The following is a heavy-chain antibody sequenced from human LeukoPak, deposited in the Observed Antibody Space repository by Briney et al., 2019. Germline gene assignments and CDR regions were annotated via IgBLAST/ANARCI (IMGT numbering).Heavy chain of an antibody. Sequence: GESLKISXKGSGYSFTSYWIGWVRQMPGKGLEWMGIIYPGDSDTRYSPSFQGQVTISADKSISTAYLQWSSLKASDTAMYYCARTNDYVWGSYRGYYYYMDVWGKGTTVTVSS. CDR3: ARTNDYVWGSYRGYYYYMDV. V-gene: IGHV5-51*01. D-gene: IGHD3-16*01. CDR2: IYPGDSDT. J-gene: IGHJ6*03. CDR1: GYSFTSYW.